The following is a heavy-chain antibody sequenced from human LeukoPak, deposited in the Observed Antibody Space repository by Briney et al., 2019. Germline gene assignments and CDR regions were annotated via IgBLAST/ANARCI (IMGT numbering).Heavy chain of an antibody. CDR3: AGELRAFDI. CDR2: ISYDGSNK. J-gene: IGHJ3*02. V-gene: IGHV3-30*03. Sequence: GGSLRLSCAASGFTFSSYGMHWVRQAPGMGLEWVAVISYDGSNKYYADSVKGRFTISRDNSKNTMYLQMNSLRAEDTAVYYCAGELRAFDIWGQGTMVTVSS. CDR1: GFTFSSYG. D-gene: IGHD1-26*01.